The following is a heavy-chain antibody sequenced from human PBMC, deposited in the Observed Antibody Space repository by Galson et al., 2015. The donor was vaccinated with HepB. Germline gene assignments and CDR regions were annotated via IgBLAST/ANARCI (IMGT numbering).Heavy chain of an antibody. CDR3: ASKGLRGVGYGMDV. D-gene: IGHD3-10*01. CDR2: IYSGGST. CDR1: GFTVSSNY. V-gene: IGHV3-66*01. Sequence: SLRLSCAASGFTVSSNYMSWVRQAPGKGLEWVSVIYSGGSTYYADSVKGRFTISRDNAKNSLYLQMNSLRAEDTAVYYCASKGLRGVGYGMDVWGQGTTVTVSS. J-gene: IGHJ6*02.